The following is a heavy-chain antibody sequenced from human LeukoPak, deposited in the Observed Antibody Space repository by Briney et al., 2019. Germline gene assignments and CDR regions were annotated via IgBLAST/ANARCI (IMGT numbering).Heavy chain of an antibody. CDR2: IYYSGST. CDR1: GGSISSSSYY. J-gene: IGHJ5*02. Sequence: SETLSLTCTVSGGSISSSSYYWGWIRQPPGKGLEWIGSIYYSGSTYYNPSLKSRVTISVDTSKYQFSLKLSSVTAADTAVYYCARLDETYYYGSGTVNWFDPWGQGTLVTVSS. D-gene: IGHD3-10*01. V-gene: IGHV4-39*01. CDR3: ARLDETYYYGSGTVNWFDP.